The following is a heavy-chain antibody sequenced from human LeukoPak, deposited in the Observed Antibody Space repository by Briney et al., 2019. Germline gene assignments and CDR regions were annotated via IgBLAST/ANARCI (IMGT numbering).Heavy chain of an antibody. Sequence: GGSLRLSCAASGFTFSSYEMNWVRQAPGKGLEWISYISASGTITHYADSVEGRFTIPRDNAKNSLYLQMNSLRAEDTAVYYCARDLNWETYWGQGTLVTVSS. CDR1: GFTFSSYE. D-gene: IGHD7-27*01. V-gene: IGHV3-48*03. CDR2: ISASGTIT. CDR3: ARDLNWETY. J-gene: IGHJ4*02.